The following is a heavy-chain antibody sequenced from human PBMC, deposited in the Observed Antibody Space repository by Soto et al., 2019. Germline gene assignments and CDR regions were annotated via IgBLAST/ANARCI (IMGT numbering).Heavy chain of an antibody. Sequence: EVQLVESGGGLVKPGGSLRLSCAASGFTFSSYSMNWVRQAPGKGLEWVSSISSSSSYIYYADSVKGRFTISRDNAKNSLYLQMNSLRAEDTAVYYCARDDYGGPDAFDIWGQGTMVTVSS. V-gene: IGHV3-21*01. D-gene: IGHD4-17*01. CDR1: GFTFSSYS. J-gene: IGHJ3*02. CDR2: ISSSSSYI. CDR3: ARDDYGGPDAFDI.